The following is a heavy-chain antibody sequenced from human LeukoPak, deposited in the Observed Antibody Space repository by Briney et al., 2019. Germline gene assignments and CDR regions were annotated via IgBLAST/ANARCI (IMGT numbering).Heavy chain of an antibody. CDR3: ARSMTTVTTVLNY. V-gene: IGHV1-2*02. CDR2: INPNSGGT. CDR1: GYTFTGYY. J-gene: IGHJ4*02. Sequence: ASVKVSCKASGYTFTGYYMHWVRQAPGQGLEWMGWINPNSGGTNYAQKFQGRVPMTSDTSISTAYMELSRLRSDDTAVYYCARSMTTVTTVLNYWGQGTLVSVSS. D-gene: IGHD4-17*01.